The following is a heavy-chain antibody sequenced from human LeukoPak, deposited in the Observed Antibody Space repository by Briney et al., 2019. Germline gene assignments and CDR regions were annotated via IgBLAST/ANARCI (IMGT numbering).Heavy chain of an antibody. CDR1: GYTFTGYY. J-gene: IGHJ4*02. D-gene: IGHD3-10*02. V-gene: IGHV1-2*02. Sequence: ASVKVSCKASGYTFTGYYMHWVRQAPGQGLEWMGWINPNSGGTNYAQKFQGRVTMTRDTSISTAYMELSRLRSADTAVYYCARVFLCSGSPPDYWGQGTLVTVSS. CDR2: INPNSGGT. CDR3: ARVFLCSGSPPDY.